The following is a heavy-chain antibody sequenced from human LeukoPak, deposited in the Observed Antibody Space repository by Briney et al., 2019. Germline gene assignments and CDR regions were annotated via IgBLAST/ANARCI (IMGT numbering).Heavy chain of an antibody. V-gene: IGHV1-2*02. Sequence: ASVKVSCKASGYTFTDYYMHWVRQAPGQGLEWMGWINSNSGGRRYAPDFQGRITLTRDTSFSTAYMELSSLRSDDTAVYYCARYSVYYYIWGSMHWGQGTLVTVSS. J-gene: IGHJ4*02. CDR2: INSNSGGR. CDR3: ARYSVYYYIWGSMH. CDR1: GYTFTDYY. D-gene: IGHD3-16*01.